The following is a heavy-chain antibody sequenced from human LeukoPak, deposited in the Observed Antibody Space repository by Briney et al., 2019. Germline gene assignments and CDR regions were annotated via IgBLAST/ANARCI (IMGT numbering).Heavy chain of an antibody. V-gene: IGHV1-69*05. Sequence: SVKVSCKASGGSFNAYAISWVRQAPRQGLEWMGGIIPLFGTSNYAQKLQGRVTISTDESTSTAYMEVSSLRSEDTAIYYCARGLDASMETAYDYWGQGTLVTVSS. CDR1: GGSFNAYA. J-gene: IGHJ4*02. CDR2: IIPLFGTS. D-gene: IGHD5-18*01. CDR3: ARGLDASMETAYDY.